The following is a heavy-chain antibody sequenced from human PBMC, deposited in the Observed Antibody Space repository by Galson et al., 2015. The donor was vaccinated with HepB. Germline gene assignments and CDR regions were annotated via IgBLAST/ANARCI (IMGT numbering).Heavy chain of an antibody. Sequence: SLRLSCAASGFTFSNYVMHWVRQAPGKGLEWVARISHDGSDKQYADSVKGRITVSRDNSKSTVLLQVDSLRPDDTAVYYCARDRPNSWCFDYWGQGTLVTVSS. CDR2: ISHDGSDK. V-gene: IGHV3-30*03. J-gene: IGHJ4*02. CDR3: ARDRPNSWCFDY. D-gene: IGHD2-8*01. CDR1: GFTFSNYV.